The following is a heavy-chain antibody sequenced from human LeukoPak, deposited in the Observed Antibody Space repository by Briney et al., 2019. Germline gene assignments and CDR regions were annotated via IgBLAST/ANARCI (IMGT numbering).Heavy chain of an antibody. Sequence: ASVKVSCKASGYTFTSYYMHWVRQAPGQGLEWMGIINPSGGSTSYAQKFQGRVTMTRDTSTSTVYMELSSLRSEDTAVYYCARDRGGCSSTSCYNYYYYYYGKDVWGQGTTVTVSS. D-gene: IGHD2-2*02. V-gene: IGHV1-46*01. CDR1: GYTFTSYY. CDR3: ARDRGGCSSTSCYNYYYYYYGKDV. J-gene: IGHJ6*02. CDR2: INPSGGST.